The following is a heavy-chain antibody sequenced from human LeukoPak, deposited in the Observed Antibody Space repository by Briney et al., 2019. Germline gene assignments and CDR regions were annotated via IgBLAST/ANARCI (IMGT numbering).Heavy chain of an antibody. V-gene: IGHV3-66*02. CDR3: TRRHSSGSD. J-gene: IGHJ4*02. D-gene: IGHD6-19*01. Sequence: GGSLRLSCAASGFTVTTNYMSWARQAPGKGLEWVSVIYSGGIKYYADFVKGRFTISRDSSKNTLFLQMNSLRVEDTALYYCTRRHSSGSDWGQGTLVSVFS. CDR2: IYSGGIK. CDR1: GFTVTTNY.